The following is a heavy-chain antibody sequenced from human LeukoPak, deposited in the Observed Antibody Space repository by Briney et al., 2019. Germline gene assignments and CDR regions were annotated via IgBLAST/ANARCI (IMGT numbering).Heavy chain of an antibody. CDR3: ARDFSSGYPPFDY. J-gene: IGHJ4*02. Sequence: GGSLRLSCAASGFTFSSYSMNWVRQAPGKGLEWVSSISSSSSYIYYADSVKGRFTISRDNAKNSLYLQMSSLRAEDTAVYYCARDFSSGYPPFDYWGQGTLVTVSS. V-gene: IGHV3-21*01. CDR2: ISSSSSYI. CDR1: GFTFSSYS. D-gene: IGHD3-22*01.